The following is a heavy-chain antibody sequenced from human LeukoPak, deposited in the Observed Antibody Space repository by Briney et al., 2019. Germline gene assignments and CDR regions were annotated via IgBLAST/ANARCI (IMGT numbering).Heavy chain of an antibody. V-gene: IGHV4-59*10. CDR3: TRDSSGYDWFYDY. CDR1: GGSFSGYY. D-gene: IGHD5-12*01. J-gene: IGHJ4*02. CDR2: ISTSGST. Sequence: PSETLSLTCAVYGGSFSGYYWSWIRQPPGKGLEWIGRISTSGSTNYNPSLKSRVTMSVDTSKNQFSLMLSSVTAADTAVYYCTRDSSGYDWFYDYWGQGTLVTVSS.